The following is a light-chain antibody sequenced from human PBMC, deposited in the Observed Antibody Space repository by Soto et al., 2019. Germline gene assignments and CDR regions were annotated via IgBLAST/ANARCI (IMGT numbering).Light chain of an antibody. J-gene: IGLJ2*01. CDR1: GTDVGGNNY. Sequence: QSALTQPASVSGSPGQSITISSSGAGTDVGGNNYVAWYQRHPGQPTKFMIYEVSNRPSGVSHRFSASKSGNSASLTIFGLLAEDEADYYCSSYTSSGTYVVFGGGTKLTVL. V-gene: IGLV2-14*01. CDR3: SSYTSSGTYVV. CDR2: EVS.